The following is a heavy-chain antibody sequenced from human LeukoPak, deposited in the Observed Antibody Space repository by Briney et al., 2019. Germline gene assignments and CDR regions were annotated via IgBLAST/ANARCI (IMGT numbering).Heavy chain of an antibody. CDR3: ARLSGYDWESFYDN. Sequence: PSETLSLTCAVYGGSFSGDFWSWIRQSPGKGLEWIGEINHGGSTTYNPSLKSRVTISVDTSKNQFSLKLSSVTAADTAVYYCARLSGYDWESFYDNWGQGTLVTVSS. D-gene: IGHD5-12*01. CDR2: INHGGST. CDR1: GGSFSGDF. J-gene: IGHJ4*02. V-gene: IGHV4-34*01.